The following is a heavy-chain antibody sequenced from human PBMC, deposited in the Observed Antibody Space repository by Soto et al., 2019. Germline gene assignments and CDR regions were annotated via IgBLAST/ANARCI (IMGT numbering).Heavy chain of an antibody. D-gene: IGHD6-19*01. CDR1: GFTFSSYG. CDR2: ISYDGSNK. Sequence: QVQLVESGGGVVQPGRSLRLSCAASGFTFSSYGMHWVRQAPGKGLEWVAVISYDGSNKYYADSVKGRFTISRDNSKNTLYLQMNSLRAEDTAVYYCAKELKWLVYFDYWGQGTLVTVSS. CDR3: AKELKWLVYFDY. V-gene: IGHV3-30*18. J-gene: IGHJ4*02.